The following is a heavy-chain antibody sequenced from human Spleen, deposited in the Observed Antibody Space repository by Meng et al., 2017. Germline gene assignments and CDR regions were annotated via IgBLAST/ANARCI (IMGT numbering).Heavy chain of an antibody. J-gene: IGHJ4*02. CDR1: GGSISSGDSY. D-gene: IGHD5-18*01. CDR2: MYYSGNI. V-gene: IGHV4-39*01. Sequence: QVQLQESGPGLVKPSGTLSLTCTVSGGSISSGDSYWSWIRQPPGKGLEWIGSMYYSGNIYYNPSLKSRVTISVDTSKNQFSLKVTSVTAADTAVFYCARHKGYSYGYLYFDYWGQGTLVTVSS. CDR3: ARHKGYSYGYLYFDY.